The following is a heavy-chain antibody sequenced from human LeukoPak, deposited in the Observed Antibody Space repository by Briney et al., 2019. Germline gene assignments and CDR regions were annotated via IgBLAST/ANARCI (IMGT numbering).Heavy chain of an antibody. CDR1: GYTFTSYD. CDR2: MNPNTGNS. CDR3: ARKTCTSTSCLHP. D-gene: IGHD2-2*01. Sequence: GASVKVSCKASGYTFTSYDINWARPAAGQGREWRGWMNPNTGNSGYAQRFQGRVTMTRDTSIDTAYMGLSSLGSEDTTVYYCARKTCTSTSCLHPWGQGTLVTVSS. V-gene: IGHV1-8*01. J-gene: IGHJ5*02.